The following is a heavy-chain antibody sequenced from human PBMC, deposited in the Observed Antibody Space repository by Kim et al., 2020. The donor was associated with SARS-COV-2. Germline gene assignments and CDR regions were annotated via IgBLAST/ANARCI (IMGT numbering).Heavy chain of an antibody. J-gene: IGHJ6*02. CDR3: ARSIGYDSYYYYGMDV. Sequence: QGRVTITADESTSTAYMELSSLRSEDTAVYYCARSIGYDSYYYYGMDVWGQGTTVTVSS. D-gene: IGHD5-12*01. V-gene: IGHV1-69*01.